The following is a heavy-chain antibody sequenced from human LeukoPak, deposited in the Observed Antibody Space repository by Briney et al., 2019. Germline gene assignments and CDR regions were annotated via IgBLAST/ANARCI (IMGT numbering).Heavy chain of an antibody. V-gene: IGHV1-69-2*01. D-gene: IGHD3-3*01. CDR3: ATFTIFGNWFDP. J-gene: IGHJ5*02. CDR2: VDPEDGET. CDR1: GYTFTDYY. Sequence: ASVTVSCKVSGYTFTDYYMHWVQQAPGKGLEWMGLVDPEDGETIYAEKFQGRVTITADTSTDTAYMELSSLRSEDTAVYYCATFTIFGNWFDPWGQGTLVTVSS.